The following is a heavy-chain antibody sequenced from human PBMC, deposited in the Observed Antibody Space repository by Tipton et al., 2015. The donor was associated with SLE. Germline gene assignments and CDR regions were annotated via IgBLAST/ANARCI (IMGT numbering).Heavy chain of an antibody. J-gene: IGHJ4*02. CDR2: IYHSGST. Sequence: TLSLTCAVSGYSISSGYYWGWIRQPPGKGLEWIGSIYHSGSTYYNPSLKSRVTISVDTSKNQFSLKLSSVTAADTAVYYCAGPNSSGWYLFDYWGQGTLVTVSS. D-gene: IGHD6-19*01. CDR3: AGPNSSGWYLFDY. V-gene: IGHV4-38-2*01. CDR1: GYSISSGYY.